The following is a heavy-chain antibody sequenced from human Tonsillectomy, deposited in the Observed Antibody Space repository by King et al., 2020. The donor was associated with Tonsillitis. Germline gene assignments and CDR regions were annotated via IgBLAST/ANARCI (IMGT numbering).Heavy chain of an antibody. D-gene: IGHD3-10*01. Sequence: QLVQSGAEVKKPGASVKVSCKASGYTFTSYGISWVRQAPGQGLEWMGWISAYNGNTNYAQKLQGRVTMTTDTSTSTAYKELRSLRSDDTAVYYCARDPMVRGVYYYGMDVWGQGTTVTVSS. CDR3: ARDPMVRGVYYYGMDV. CDR1: GYTFTSYG. CDR2: ISAYNGNT. J-gene: IGHJ6*02. V-gene: IGHV1-18*04.